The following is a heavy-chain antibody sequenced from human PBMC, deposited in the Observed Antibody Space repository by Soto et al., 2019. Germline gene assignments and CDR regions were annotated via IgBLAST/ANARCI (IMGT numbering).Heavy chain of an antibody. CDR1: GYTFTSYG. CDR3: ARDRGSGWFVY. D-gene: IGHD6-19*01. V-gene: IGHV1-18*01. Sequence: ASVKVACKASGYTFTSYGVSWVRQAPGQGLEWMGWISGYNGNTNYVQKLQGRVTMTTDTSTSTAYMELKSLRSDDTAVYYCARDRGSGWFVYWGQGTQVTVSS. CDR2: ISGYNGNT. J-gene: IGHJ4*02.